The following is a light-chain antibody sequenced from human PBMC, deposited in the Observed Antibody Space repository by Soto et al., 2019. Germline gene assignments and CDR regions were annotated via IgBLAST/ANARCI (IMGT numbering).Light chain of an antibody. CDR1: QSVSSK. CDR2: GAS. CDR3: QQYGSSPQT. J-gene: IGKJ1*01. Sequence: VMTQSPATLSLSPGERATLSCSASQSVSSKLVWYQQKPGQAPRLLIYGASSRATGIPDRFSGSGSGTDFTLTISRLEPEDFAVYYCQQYGSSPQTFGQGTKVDIK. V-gene: IGKV3-20*01.